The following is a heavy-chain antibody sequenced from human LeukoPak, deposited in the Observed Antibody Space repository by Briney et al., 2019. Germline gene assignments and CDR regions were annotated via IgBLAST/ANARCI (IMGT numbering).Heavy chain of an antibody. V-gene: IGHV1-69*06. CDR3: ARERMQVIMIKFGHQDAFDV. J-gene: IGHJ3*01. CDR1: GGTFSSYA. Sequence: SVKVSCKASGGTFSSYAISWVRQAPGQGLEWMRGIIPIFGTANYAQKFQGRVTITADKSTSTAYMELSSLRSEDTAVYYCARERMQVIMIKFGHQDAFDVWGQGTMVTVSS. CDR2: IIPIFGTA. D-gene: IGHD3-16*01.